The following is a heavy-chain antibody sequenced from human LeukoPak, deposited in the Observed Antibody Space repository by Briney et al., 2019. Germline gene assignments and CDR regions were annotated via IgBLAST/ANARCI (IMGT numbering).Heavy chain of an antibody. J-gene: IGHJ3*02. V-gene: IGHV3-23*01. CDR1: GFTFSSSA. Sequence: PGGSLRLSCEASGFTFSSSAMTWVRQAPGEGLEWVSPISGSGGNTYYADSVRGRFTISRDNSKNTLYLQMNRLRAEDTAIYYCAKDKYRSDGSCVDAFDIWGQGTMVTVSS. CDR2: ISGSGGNT. CDR3: AKDKYRSDGSCVDAFDI. D-gene: IGHD2-15*01.